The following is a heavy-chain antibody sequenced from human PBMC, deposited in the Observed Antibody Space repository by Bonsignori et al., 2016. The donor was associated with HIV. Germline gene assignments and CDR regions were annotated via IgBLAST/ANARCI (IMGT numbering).Heavy chain of an antibody. J-gene: IGHJ6*03. D-gene: IGHD3-3*01. V-gene: IGHV1-69*10. CDR3: ARVHIYDFWSGPGGPIYYYMDV. CDR2: IIPILGIA. Sequence: WVRQAPGQGLEWMGGIIPILGIANYAQKFQGRVTITADKSTSTAYMELSSLRSEDTAVYYCARVHIYDFWSGPGGPIYYYMDVWGKGTTVTVSS.